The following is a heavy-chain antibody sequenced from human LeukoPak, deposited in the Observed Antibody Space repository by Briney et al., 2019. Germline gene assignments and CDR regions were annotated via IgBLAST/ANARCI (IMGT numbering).Heavy chain of an antibody. CDR3: ARSGDGYNSGTDY. Sequence: SETLSLTCTVSGASISSYYWTWIRQPAGKGLEWIGRIYTSGSTNYNPSLKSRVAMSVDTSKNQFSLKLSSVTAADTAVYYCARSGDGYNSGTDYWGQGTLVTVSS. V-gene: IGHV4-4*07. CDR1: GASISSYY. J-gene: IGHJ4*02. CDR2: IYTSGST. D-gene: IGHD5-24*01.